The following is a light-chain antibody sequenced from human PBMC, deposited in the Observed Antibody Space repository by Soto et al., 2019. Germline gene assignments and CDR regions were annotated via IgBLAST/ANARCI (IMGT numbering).Light chain of an antibody. V-gene: IGLV1-40*01. CDR1: NSNIGAGYD. CDR2: GNS. J-gene: IGLJ3*02. Sequence: QSVLTQPPSVSGAPGQRVTISCTGSNSNIGAGYDVHWYQQLPGTAPKLLISGNSNRPSGVPDRFSGSKSGTSASLAITGLQAEDEADYYCQSYDSSLFWVFGGGTKVTVL. CDR3: QSYDSSLFWV.